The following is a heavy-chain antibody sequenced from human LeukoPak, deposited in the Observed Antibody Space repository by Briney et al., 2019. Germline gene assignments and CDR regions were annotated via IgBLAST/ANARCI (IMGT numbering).Heavy chain of an antibody. CDR2: IYYSGST. CDR1: GGSVSSYY. J-gene: IGHJ4*02. V-gene: IGHV4-59*08. D-gene: IGHD2-21*01. CDR3: ASQGAAYYFDY. Sequence: SETLSLTCTVSGGSVSSYYWSWIRQSPGKGLEWIGYIYYSGSTNYNPSLKSRVTISVDTSKNQFSLKLTSVTAADTAVYYCASQGAAYYFDYWGQGTLVTVSS.